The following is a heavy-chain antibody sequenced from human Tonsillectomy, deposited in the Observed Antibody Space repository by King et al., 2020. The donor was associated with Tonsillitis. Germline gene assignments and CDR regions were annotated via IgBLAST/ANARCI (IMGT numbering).Heavy chain of an antibody. CDR3: ARGLDDFWSGPPDY. V-gene: IGHV4-34*01. Sequence: VQLQQWGARLLKPSETLSLTCAVHGGSFSGYYWSWIRQPPGKRLEWIGEINHSRSTNYNPSLRSRLTISVDTSKNQFSLKLNSVTAADTALYYCARGLDDFWSGPPDYWGQVTLVTVSS. CDR1: GGSFSGYY. D-gene: IGHD3-3*01. J-gene: IGHJ4*02. CDR2: INHSRST.